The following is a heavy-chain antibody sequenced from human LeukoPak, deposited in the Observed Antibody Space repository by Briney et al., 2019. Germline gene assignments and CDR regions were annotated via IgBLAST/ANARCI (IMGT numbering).Heavy chain of an antibody. V-gene: IGHV4-39*01. D-gene: IGHD3-3*01. CDR3: ARLGAYYDFWSGSYYYYYMDV. CDR1: GGSISSSSYY. CDR2: IYYSGST. Sequence: SETLSLTCTVSGGSISSSSYYWGWIRQPPGKGLEWIGSIYYSGSTYYNPSLKSRVTISVDTSKNQFSLKLSSVTAADTAVYYCARLGAYYDFWSGSYYYYYMDVWGKGTTVTVSS. J-gene: IGHJ6*03.